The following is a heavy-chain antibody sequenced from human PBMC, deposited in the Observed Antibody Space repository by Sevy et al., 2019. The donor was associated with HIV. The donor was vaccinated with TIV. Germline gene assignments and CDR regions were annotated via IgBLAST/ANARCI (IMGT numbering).Heavy chain of an antibody. J-gene: IGHJ4*02. Sequence: GGSLRLPCAASGFTFAKYSMSWVRQAPGKGLEWVSTFSFGCGRINYADSVKGRFTISRDDSKNTLFLQMNSLRAEDTATHFCAREGCTQPHDYWGQGTLVTASS. D-gene: IGHD2-8*01. CDR1: GFTFAKYS. V-gene: IGHV3-23*01. CDR3: AREGCTQPHDY. CDR2: FSFGCGRI.